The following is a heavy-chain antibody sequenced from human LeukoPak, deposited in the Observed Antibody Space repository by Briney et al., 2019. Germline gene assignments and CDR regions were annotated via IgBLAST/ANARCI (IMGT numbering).Heavy chain of an antibody. CDR3: ASGTGGYDSAFDY. Sequence: PSETLSLTCAVYGGSFSGYYWSWIRQPPGKGLEWIGEINHSGSTNYNPSLKSRVTISVDTSKNQFSLKLSSVTAADTAVYYCASGTGGYDSAFDYWGQGTLVTVSS. CDR2: INHSGST. D-gene: IGHD5-12*01. V-gene: IGHV4-34*01. J-gene: IGHJ4*02. CDR1: GGSFSGYY.